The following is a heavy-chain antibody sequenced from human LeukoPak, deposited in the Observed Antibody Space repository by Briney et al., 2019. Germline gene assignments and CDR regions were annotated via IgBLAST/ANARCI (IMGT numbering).Heavy chain of an antibody. CDR3: ARESQWGYFDY. Sequence: ASVKVSCKASGNTFTSYDISWVRQATGQGLEWMGWMNPNSGNTGYAQKFQGRVTMTRNTSISTAYMELSSLRSEDTAVYYCARESQWGYFDYWGQGTLVTVSS. V-gene: IGHV1-8*01. CDR2: MNPNSGNT. D-gene: IGHD1-26*01. J-gene: IGHJ4*02. CDR1: GNTFTSYD.